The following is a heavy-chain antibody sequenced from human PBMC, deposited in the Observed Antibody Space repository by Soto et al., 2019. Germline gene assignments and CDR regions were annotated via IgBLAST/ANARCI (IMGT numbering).Heavy chain of an antibody. J-gene: IGHJ5*02. CDR1: GGSISSRGYY. CDR2: IYYSGST. CDR3: ATSNWFDP. V-gene: IGHV4-39*01. Sequence: QLQLQESGPGLVKPSETLSLTCTVSGGSISSRGYYWGWIRQPPGKGLEWIGTIYYSGSTYYNPSLKSRVTISVDTSKNPFSLKLSSVTAADTAGYYCATSNWFDPWGQGSLVTVSS.